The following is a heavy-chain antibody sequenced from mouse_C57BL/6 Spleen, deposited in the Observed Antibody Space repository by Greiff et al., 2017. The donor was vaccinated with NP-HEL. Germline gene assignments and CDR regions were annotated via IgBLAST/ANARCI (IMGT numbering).Heavy chain of an antibody. J-gene: IGHJ4*01. Sequence: VKLVESGPGLVAPSQSLSITCTVSGFSLTSYAISWVRQPPGKGLEWLGVIWTGGGTNYNSALKSRLSISKDNSKSQVFLKMNSLQTDDTARYYCARSDYDEDYYYAMDYWGQGTSVTVSS. CDR1: GFSLTSYA. V-gene: IGHV2-9-1*01. CDR3: ARSDYDEDYYYAMDY. CDR2: IWTGGGT. D-gene: IGHD2-4*01.